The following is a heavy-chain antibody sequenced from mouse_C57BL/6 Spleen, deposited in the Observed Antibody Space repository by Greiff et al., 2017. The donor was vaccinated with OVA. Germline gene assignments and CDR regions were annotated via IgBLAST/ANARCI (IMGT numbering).Heavy chain of an antibody. V-gene: IGHV5-17*01. CDR2: ISSGSSTI. J-gene: IGHJ3*01. D-gene: IGHD2-1*01. CDR3: ARRPSYCNYDWFAY. Sequence: EVKLVESGGGLVKPGGSLKLSCAASGFTFSDYGMHWVRQAPEKGLEWVAYISSGSSTIYYADTVKGRFTISRDNAKNTLFLQMTSLRSEDTAMYYCARRPSYCNYDWFAYWGQGTLVTVSA. CDR1: GFTFSDYG.